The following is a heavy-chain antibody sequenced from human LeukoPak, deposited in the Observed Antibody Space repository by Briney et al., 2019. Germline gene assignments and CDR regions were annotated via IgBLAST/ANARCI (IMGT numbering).Heavy chain of an antibody. J-gene: IGHJ4*02. CDR1: GFTFSSYA. Sequence: GGSLRLSCAASGFTFSSYAMSWVRQPPGKGLEWVSAISGSGGSTYYADSVKGRFTISGDNSKNTLYLQMNSLRAEDTAVYYCAKARYNWNWVYWGQGTLVTVSS. D-gene: IGHD1-7*01. CDR2: ISGSGGST. V-gene: IGHV3-23*01. CDR3: AKARYNWNWVY.